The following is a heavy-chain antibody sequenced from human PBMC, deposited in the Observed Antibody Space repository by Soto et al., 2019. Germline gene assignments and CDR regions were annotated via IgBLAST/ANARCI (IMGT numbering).Heavy chain of an antibody. V-gene: IGHV4-59*01. Sequence: SETRSLTCTVSGDFTSNNYWSGIRQPPGKGLEWIGFIYHSGNANYNPTPKSRDTMSIDTSKSQFSLKLNSVTAADTAVYYFASYQGIAPSGPFDYWGPGTLVTVSS. CDR1: GDFTSNNY. CDR2: IYHSGNA. J-gene: IGHJ4*02. CDR3: ASYQGIAPSGPFDY. D-gene: IGHD6-13*01.